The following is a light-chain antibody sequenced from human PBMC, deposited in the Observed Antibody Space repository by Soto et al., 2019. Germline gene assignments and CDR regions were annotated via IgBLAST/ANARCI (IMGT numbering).Light chain of an antibody. V-gene: IGKV3-15*01. CDR1: QSVSST. Sequence: RGFNESPGTLSLSTGERATLSCRASQSVSSTLAWYQQKPGQAPRLLIYGASTRATGIPARFSGSGSGTEFTLTISSLQSEDFAVHYCQQYKNWPLHTSGGVTKVDI. CDR3: QQYKNWPLHT. J-gene: IGKJ4*01. CDR2: GAS.